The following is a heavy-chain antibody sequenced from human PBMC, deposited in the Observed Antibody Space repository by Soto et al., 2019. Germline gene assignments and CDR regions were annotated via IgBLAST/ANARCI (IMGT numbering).Heavy chain of an antibody. J-gene: IGHJ4*02. CDR2: IYYLGST. V-gene: IGHV4-59*01. D-gene: IGHD3-16*01. CDR3: ARDGAPHRIARGAYFDY. Sequence: PSETLSLTCSVSGGSMSEYFWSWIRQSPGKGLEWIGYIYYLGSTDYNPSLKSRVTISVDTSKRQFSLRLTSVTAADTAVYYCARDGAPHRIARGAYFDYWGQGTLVTVSS. CDR1: GGSMSEYF.